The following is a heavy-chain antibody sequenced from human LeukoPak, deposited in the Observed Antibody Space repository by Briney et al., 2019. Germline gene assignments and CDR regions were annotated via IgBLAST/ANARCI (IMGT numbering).Heavy chain of an antibody. CDR2: ISGSGGST. V-gene: IGHV3-23*01. Sequence: GGSLRLSCAASGFTFSSHLMHWVRQAPGKGLEWVSAISGSGGSTYYADSVKGRFTISRDNSKNTLYLQMNSLRAEDTAVYYCASYGGKNPNNYYYYYGMDVWGQGTTVTVSS. CDR1: GFTFSSHL. D-gene: IGHD4-23*01. J-gene: IGHJ6*02. CDR3: ASYGGKNPNNYYYYYGMDV.